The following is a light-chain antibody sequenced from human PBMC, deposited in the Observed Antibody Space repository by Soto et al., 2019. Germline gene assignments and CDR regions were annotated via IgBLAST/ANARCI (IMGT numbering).Light chain of an antibody. CDR1: SSSIGSNT. V-gene: IGLV1-44*01. CDR3: AAWDDSLNVVV. J-gene: IGLJ2*01. CDR2: SNN. Sequence: QAVVTQPPSASGTPGQRVTISCSGSSSSIGSNTVNWYQQLPGTAPKLLIYSNNQRPSGVPDRFSGSKSGTSASLAISGLQSEDESDYYCAAWDDSLNVVVFGGGTKLTVL.